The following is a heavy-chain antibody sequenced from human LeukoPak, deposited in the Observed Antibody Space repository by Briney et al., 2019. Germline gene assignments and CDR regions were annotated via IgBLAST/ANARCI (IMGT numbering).Heavy chain of an antibody. CDR2: ISYDGSNK. CDR1: GFTFSSYA. J-gene: IGHJ4*02. Sequence: GGSLRLSCAASGFTFSSYAMHWVRQAPGKGLEWAAVISYDGSNKYYADSVKGRFTISRDNSKNTLYLQMNSLRAEDTAVYYCARAIIAAAGTLAYWGQGTLVTVSS. V-gene: IGHV3-30*04. CDR3: ARAIIAAAGTLAY. D-gene: IGHD6-13*01.